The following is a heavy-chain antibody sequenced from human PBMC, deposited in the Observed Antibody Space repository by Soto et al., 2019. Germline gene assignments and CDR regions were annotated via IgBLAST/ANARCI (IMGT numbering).Heavy chain of an antibody. Sequence: GGYLRLSFVASGFTFRNFGMAWVRQAPGKGLEGVGTVSCGGENTHYSDSVNVRFAISRDNSQNTVYLQMTSRRVDDTATYFCAKDVGYACSLYDXWGQGVQGTVSX. D-gene: IGHD5-12*01. CDR1: GFTFRNFG. CDR2: VSCGGENT. CDR3: AKDVGYACSLYDX. V-gene: IGHV3-23*01. J-gene: IGHJ4*02.